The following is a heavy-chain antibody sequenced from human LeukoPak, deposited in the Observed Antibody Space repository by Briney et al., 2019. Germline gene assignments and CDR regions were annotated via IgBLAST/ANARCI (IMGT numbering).Heavy chain of an antibody. V-gene: IGHV3-53*01. CDR3: ARDHSSSTFDP. J-gene: IGHJ5*02. Sequence: PGGSLRLSCAASGFTVSSNYMSWVRQAPGKGLEWLSVIYSGGSTYYADSVKGRFTISRDNSNNTLYLQMNSLRAEDTAVYYCARDHSSSTFDPWGQGTLVTVSS. CDR1: GFTVSSNY. CDR2: IYSGGST. D-gene: IGHD6-6*01.